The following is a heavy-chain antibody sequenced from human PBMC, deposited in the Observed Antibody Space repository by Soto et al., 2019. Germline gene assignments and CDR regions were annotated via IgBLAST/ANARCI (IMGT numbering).Heavy chain of an antibody. CDR2: IYHSGST. D-gene: IGHD3-22*01. J-gene: IGHJ4*02. V-gene: IGHV4-38-2*02. Sequence: KSSETLSLTCAVSGYSISSGYYWGWIRQPPGKGLEWIGSIYHSGSTYYNPSLKSRVTISVDTSKNQFSLKLSSVTAADTAVYYCAREGSGYLVYWGQGTLVTVSS. CDR1: GYSISSGYY. CDR3: AREGSGYLVY.